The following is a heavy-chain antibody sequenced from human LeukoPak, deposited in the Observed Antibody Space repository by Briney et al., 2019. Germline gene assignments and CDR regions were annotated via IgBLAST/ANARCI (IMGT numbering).Heavy chain of an antibody. J-gene: IGHJ4*02. CDR1: GFTFSNYG. D-gene: IGHD3-22*01. CDR2: ISYDGNNK. CDR3: AKDRGDTSGYPDY. Sequence: GGSLRLSCAASGFTFSNYGMHWVRQAPGKGLEWVAVISYDGNNKYYADSVKGRFTISRDNSKNTLFLQMNSLRTEDTAVYYCAKDRGDTSGYPDYWGQGTLVTVSS. V-gene: IGHV3-30*18.